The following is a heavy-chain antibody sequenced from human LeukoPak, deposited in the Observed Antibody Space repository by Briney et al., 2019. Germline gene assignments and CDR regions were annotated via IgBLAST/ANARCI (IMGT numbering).Heavy chain of an antibody. V-gene: IGHV4-34*01. Sequence: SETLSLTCAVYGGSFSGYYWSWIRQPPGKGLEWIGEINHSGSTNYNPSLKSRVTISVDTSKNQFSLKLSSVTAADTAVYYCARRKVPAAKAYDYWGQGTLVTVSS. CDR2: INHSGST. CDR1: GGSFSGYY. CDR3: ARRKVPAAKAYDY. J-gene: IGHJ4*02. D-gene: IGHD2-2*01.